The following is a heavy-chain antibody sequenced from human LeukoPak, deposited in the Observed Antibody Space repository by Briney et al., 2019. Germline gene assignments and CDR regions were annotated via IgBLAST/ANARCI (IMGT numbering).Heavy chain of an antibody. V-gene: IGHV1-18*01. J-gene: IGHJ1*01. CDR1: GYTFTAYG. CDR2: ISAHNGNT. CDR3: ARGTPGSAEYYQL. D-gene: IGHD3-10*01. Sequence: GASVKVSCKASGYTFTAYGINWVRQAPGQGLEWMGWISAHNGNTNYAQKLQGRVTMTTETSTRTAYMELRRLRSDDTAVYFCARGTPGSAEYYQLWGQGTLVTVSS.